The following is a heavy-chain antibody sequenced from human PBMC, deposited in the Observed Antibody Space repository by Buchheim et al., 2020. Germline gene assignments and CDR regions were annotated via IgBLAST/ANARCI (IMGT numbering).Heavy chain of an antibody. V-gene: IGHV5-10-1*03. CDR1: GYSFTSYW. J-gene: IGHJ6*02. CDR2: IDPSDSYT. CDR3: ARQRRDGYNLPYYYGMDV. Sequence: EVQLVQSGAEVKKPGESLRISCKGSGYSFTSYWISWVRQMPGKGLEWMGRIDPSDSYTNYSPSFQGHVTIPADKSISTAYPQWSSLKASDTAMYYCARQRRDGYNLPYYYGMDVWGQGTT. D-gene: IGHD5-24*01.